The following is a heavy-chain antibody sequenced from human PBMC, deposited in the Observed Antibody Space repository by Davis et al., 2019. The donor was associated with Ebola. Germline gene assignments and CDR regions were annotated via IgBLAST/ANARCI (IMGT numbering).Heavy chain of an antibody. J-gene: IGHJ6*04. D-gene: IGHD3-16*01. CDR2: LYSSGST. V-gene: IGHV3-53*01. CDR3: ARDASGGSGRSVGYYGMDV. Sequence: GGSLRLSCAASGFTVSSNYMIWVRQAPGKGLEWVSLLYSSGSTFYADSVKGRFIISRDNYENTLFLQMNSLRVEDTAVYFCARDASGGSGRSVGYYGMDVWGKGTTVTVSS. CDR1: GFTVSSNY.